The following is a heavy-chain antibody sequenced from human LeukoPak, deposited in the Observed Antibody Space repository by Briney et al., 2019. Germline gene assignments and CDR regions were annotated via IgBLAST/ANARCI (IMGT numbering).Heavy chain of an antibody. J-gene: IGHJ6*03. CDR2: ISGSGGST. CDR3: ARVSTYQYYYYMDV. V-gene: IGHV3-23*01. D-gene: IGHD2-2*01. CDR1: GFTFSSYA. Sequence: GGSLRLSCAASGFTFSSYAMSWVRQAPGKGLEWVSAISGSGGSTYYADSVKGRFTISRDNSKNTLYLQMNSLRAEDTAVYYCARVSTYQYYYYMDVWGKGTTVTVSS.